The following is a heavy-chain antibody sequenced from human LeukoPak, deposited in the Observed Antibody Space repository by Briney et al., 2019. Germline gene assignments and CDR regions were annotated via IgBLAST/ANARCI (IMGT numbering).Heavy chain of an antibody. CDR3: ARGRFGELGDY. CDR2: IYYSGST. Sequence: PSETLSLTCTVSGVSISSYYWSWIRQPPGKGLEWIGYIYYSGSTNYNPSLKSRVTISVDTSKNQFSLKLSSVTAADTAVYYCARGRFGELGDYWGQGTLVTVSS. CDR1: GVSISSYY. D-gene: IGHD3-10*01. J-gene: IGHJ4*02. V-gene: IGHV4-59*08.